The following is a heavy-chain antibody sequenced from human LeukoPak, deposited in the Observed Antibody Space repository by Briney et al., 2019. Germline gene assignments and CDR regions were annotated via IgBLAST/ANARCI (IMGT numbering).Heavy chain of an antibody. CDR3: ARRSGVLDSRDSRYHFDH. Sequence: SETLSLTCIVSGGSISSHYWSWIRQPPGKGLEYIGYIYYSGSTDYNPSLKSRVTISLDTSKNQFSLNQSSVTAADTAVYYCARRSGVLDSRDSRYHFDHWGQGTLVTVSS. CDR1: GGSISSHY. CDR2: IYYSGST. D-gene: IGHD3-22*01. J-gene: IGHJ4*02. V-gene: IGHV4-59*11.